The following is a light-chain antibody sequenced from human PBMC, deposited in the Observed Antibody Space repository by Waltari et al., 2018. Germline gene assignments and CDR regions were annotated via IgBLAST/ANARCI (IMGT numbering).Light chain of an antibody. Sequence: SYELTQPPSVSVSPGPTAKTPCPGDALPKQYTYCYQQKPGQAPLLVIYKDTERPSGIPERFSGSSSGTTVTLTISGVQAEDEADYYCLSAYSGGSQGVFGGGTKLTVL. CDR3: LSAYSGGSQGV. CDR2: KDT. V-gene: IGLV3-25*03. CDR1: ALPKQY. J-gene: IGLJ2*01.